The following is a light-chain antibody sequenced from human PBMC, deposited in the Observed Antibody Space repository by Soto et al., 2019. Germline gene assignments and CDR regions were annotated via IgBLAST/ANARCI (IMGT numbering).Light chain of an antibody. CDR3: QQSYSTPLT. CDR1: QSIGGF. CDR2: AAS. V-gene: IGKV1-39*01. Sequence: DIQMTQSPSSLSVSVGDRVTITCRASQSIGGFLNWYQQKLGKAPNLLIYAASSLQSGVPSRFSGSGSGTDFTLTIRSLQPEDFATYYRQQSYSTPLTVGGGTKVDIK. J-gene: IGKJ4*01.